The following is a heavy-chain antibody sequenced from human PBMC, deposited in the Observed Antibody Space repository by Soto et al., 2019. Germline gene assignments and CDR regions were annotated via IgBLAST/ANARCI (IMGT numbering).Heavy chain of an antibody. J-gene: IGHJ3*02. CDR3: AAENGSGRSDAFDI. CDR1: GFTFSSYA. Sequence: PGGSLRLSCAASGFTFSSYAMHWVRQAPGKGLEWVAVISYDGSNKYYADSVKGRFTISRDNSKNTLYLQMNSQRAEDTAVYYCAAENGSGRSDAFDIWGQGTMVTVSS. CDR2: ISYDGSNK. V-gene: IGHV3-30-3*01. D-gene: IGHD3-10*01.